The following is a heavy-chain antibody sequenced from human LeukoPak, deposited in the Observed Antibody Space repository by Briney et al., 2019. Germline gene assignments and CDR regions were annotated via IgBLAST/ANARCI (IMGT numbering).Heavy chain of an antibody. CDR1: GLTFSGDC. CDR3: TRDSDHRDGHIHYDAFDM. Sequence: PGGSLRLSCVVSGLTFSGDCMVWVRQAPRKGLEWVSSLNGDGSVKHYADSVVGRFTISRDNVKKSLYLQMDGLSAGDSAIYYCTRDSDHRDGHIHYDAFDMWGQGTLVTVSS. V-gene: IGHV3-7*01. J-gene: IGHJ3*02. CDR2: LNGDGSVK. D-gene: IGHD4-17*01.